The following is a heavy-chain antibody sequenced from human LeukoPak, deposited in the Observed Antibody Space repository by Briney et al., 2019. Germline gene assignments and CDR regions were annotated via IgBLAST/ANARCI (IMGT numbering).Heavy chain of an antibody. J-gene: IGHJ4*02. CDR1: GYTFTDYY. CDR3: ARGRNIEMTTMSGGSDY. Sequence: ASVKVSCKASGYTFTDYYMHWVRQAPGQRLEWMGWLNPNSGDTNYAQKFQGRVSMTRDTSISTAYMDLSDLRSDDTAVYYCARGRNIEMTTMSGGSDYWGQGTLVTVP. V-gene: IGHV1-2*02. CDR2: LNPNSGDT. D-gene: IGHD5-24*01.